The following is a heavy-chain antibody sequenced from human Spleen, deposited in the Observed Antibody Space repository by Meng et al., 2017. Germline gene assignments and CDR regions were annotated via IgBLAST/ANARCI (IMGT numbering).Heavy chain of an antibody. V-gene: IGHV1-18*04. J-gene: IGHJ3*02. CDR1: GYTFPDYW. CDR3: AIIVGARLDAFDI. Sequence: ASVKVSCKASGYTFPDYWLHWVRRAPGQGLEWMGWISAYNGNTNYAQKLQGRVTMTTDTSTSTAYMELRSLRSDDTAVYYCAIIVGARLDAFDIWGQGTMVTVSS. D-gene: IGHD1-26*01. CDR2: ISAYNGNT.